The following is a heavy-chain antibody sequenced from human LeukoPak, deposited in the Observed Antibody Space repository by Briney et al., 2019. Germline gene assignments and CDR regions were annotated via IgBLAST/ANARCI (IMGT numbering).Heavy chain of an antibody. Sequence: SVKVSCKASGGTFSSYAISWVRQAPGQGLEWMGRIIPIFGIANYAQKFQGRVTITADKSTGTAHMELSSLRSEDTAVYYCARIIAAAGSDYWGQGTLVTVSS. J-gene: IGHJ4*02. CDR1: GGTFSSYA. CDR2: IIPIFGIA. CDR3: ARIIAAAGSDY. V-gene: IGHV1-69*04. D-gene: IGHD6-13*01.